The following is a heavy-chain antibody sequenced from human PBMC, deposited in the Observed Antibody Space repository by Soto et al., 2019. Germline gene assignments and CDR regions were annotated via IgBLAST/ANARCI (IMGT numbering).Heavy chain of an antibody. Sequence: GESLKISCKGSEYSFTSYWISWLRQMPGKGLEWMGRIDPSDSYTDYRPSFQGHVTISADKSISTAYPQWSSLEASDSAMYYCTRHSKSGPFDHWGQGTLVTVSS. J-gene: IGHJ4*02. CDR3: TRHSKSGPFDH. V-gene: IGHV5-10-1*01. D-gene: IGHD3-22*01. CDR1: EYSFTSYW. CDR2: IDPSDSYT.